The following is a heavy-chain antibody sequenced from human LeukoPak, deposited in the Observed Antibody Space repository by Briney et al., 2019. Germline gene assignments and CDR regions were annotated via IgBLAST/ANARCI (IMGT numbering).Heavy chain of an antibody. Sequence: TLSLTCTVSGGSISSGDYYWSWIRQPPGKGLEWIGYIYYSGSTYYNPSLKSRVTISVDTSKDQFSLKLSSVTAADTAVYYCARAGAYDSRFDYWGQGTLVTVSS. CDR2: IYYSGST. J-gene: IGHJ4*02. CDR3: ARAGAYDSRFDY. D-gene: IGHD3-22*01. V-gene: IGHV4-30-4*08. CDR1: GGSISSGDYY.